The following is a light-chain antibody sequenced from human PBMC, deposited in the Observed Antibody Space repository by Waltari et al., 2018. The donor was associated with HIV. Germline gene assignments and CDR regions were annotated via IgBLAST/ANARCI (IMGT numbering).Light chain of an antibody. V-gene: IGLV2-8*01. CDR3: TSYAGRNTFV. Sequence: QSALTQPPPASGSPGPSVTISCPGKTSYVGAYNYVSWYQQHPGKAPKLMIYEVFKRPSGVPDRFSGSKSGNTASLTVSGLQAEDEADYYCTSYAGRNTFVFGGGTKLTVL. CDR2: EVF. J-gene: IGLJ2*01. CDR1: TSYVGAYNY.